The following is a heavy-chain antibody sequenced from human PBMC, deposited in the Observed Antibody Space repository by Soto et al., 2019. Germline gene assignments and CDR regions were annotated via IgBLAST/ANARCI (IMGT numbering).Heavy chain of an antibody. CDR3: AXTSIDCSGGSCDHYFHY. V-gene: IGHV1-2*02. CDR2: INPNNGDT. J-gene: IGHJ4*02. Sequence: ASVKVSCKASGYTFTGHYMHWVRQAPGQRLEWMGWINPNNGDTNYAQKFQGRVTITRDTSISTAYMELSRLRSDDTAVYYCAXTSIDCSGGSCDHYFHYWGQGTLVTVSS. D-gene: IGHD2-15*01. CDR1: GYTFTGHY.